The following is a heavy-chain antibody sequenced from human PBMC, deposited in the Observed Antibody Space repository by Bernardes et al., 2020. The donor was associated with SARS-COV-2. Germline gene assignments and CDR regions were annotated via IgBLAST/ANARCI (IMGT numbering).Heavy chain of an antibody. J-gene: IGHJ6*02. D-gene: IGHD3-9*01. Sequence: ASVKVSCKASGYTFTGYYMHWVRQAPGQGLEWMGWINPNSGGTNYAQKFQGRVTMTRDTSISTAYMELSRLRSDDTAVYYCARVGTYYDILTGYGYYYGMDVWGQGTTVTVSS. CDR2: INPNSGGT. V-gene: IGHV1-2*02. CDR3: ARVGTYYDILTGYGYYYGMDV. CDR1: GYTFTGYY.